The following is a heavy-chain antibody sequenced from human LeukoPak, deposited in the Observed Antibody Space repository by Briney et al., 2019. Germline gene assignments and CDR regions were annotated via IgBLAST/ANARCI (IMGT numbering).Heavy chain of an antibody. Sequence: SVKVSCEASGGTFSSYAISWVRQAPGQGLEWMGGIIPIFGTANYAQKFQGRVTITADESTSTAYMELSSLRSEDTAVYYCARVIHYLYYYYMDVWGKGTTVTISS. CDR1: GGTFSSYA. CDR3: ARVIHYLYYYYMDV. J-gene: IGHJ6*03. CDR2: IIPIFGTA. V-gene: IGHV1-69*13.